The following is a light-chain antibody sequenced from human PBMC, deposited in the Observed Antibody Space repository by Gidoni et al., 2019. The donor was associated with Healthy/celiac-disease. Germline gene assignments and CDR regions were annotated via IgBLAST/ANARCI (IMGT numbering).Light chain of an antibody. Sequence: DIQLTPSPSFLSASVGDRVTITCRASQGISSYLAWYQQKPGKAPKLLIYAASTLQSGVPSRFSGSGSGTEFTLTISSLQPEDFATYYCQQLNSYSLTFXGXTKVEIK. CDR3: QQLNSYSLT. CDR1: QGISSY. J-gene: IGKJ4*01. V-gene: IGKV1-9*01. CDR2: AAS.